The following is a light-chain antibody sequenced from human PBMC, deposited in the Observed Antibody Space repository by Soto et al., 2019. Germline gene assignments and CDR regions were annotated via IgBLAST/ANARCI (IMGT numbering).Light chain of an antibody. Sequence: EIVRTQYPATLSVSPGERATLSCRASQSVSSYLAWYQQKPGQAPRLLIYDASNRATGIPARFSGSGSGTDFTLTISSLEPEDFAVYYCQQRSNWPITFGQGTRLEIK. CDR1: QSVSSY. V-gene: IGKV3-11*01. J-gene: IGKJ5*01. CDR2: DAS. CDR3: QQRSNWPIT.